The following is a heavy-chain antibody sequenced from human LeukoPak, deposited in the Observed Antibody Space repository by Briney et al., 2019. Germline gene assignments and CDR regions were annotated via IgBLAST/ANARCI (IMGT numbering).Heavy chain of an antibody. CDR3: AKSVGELLFSGAFDV. CDR2: VSYDGSDK. J-gene: IGHJ3*01. D-gene: IGHD3-10*01. CDR1: GFAFSSYG. Sequence: PGGSLRLSCAASGFAFSSYGMHWVRQTPGKGLEWVAVVSYDGSDKYYADSVKGRFTISRDNPVNTFYLQMNSLRADDTAVYYCAKSVGELLFSGAFDVWGQGTMVTVSS. V-gene: IGHV3-30*18.